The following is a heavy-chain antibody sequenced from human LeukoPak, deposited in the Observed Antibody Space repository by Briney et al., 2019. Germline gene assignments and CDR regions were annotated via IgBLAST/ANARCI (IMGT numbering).Heavy chain of an antibody. J-gene: IGHJ4*02. CDR2: IYYSGNT. V-gene: IGHV4-59*12. CDR3: ARVPLH. Sequence: SETLSLTCTVSGGTISSYYWSWIRQPPGKGLEWIGYIYYSGNTNYNPSLKSRVTISVDASKNQFSLNLSSVTAADTAVYYCARVPLHWGQGTLVTVSS. CDR1: GGTISSYY.